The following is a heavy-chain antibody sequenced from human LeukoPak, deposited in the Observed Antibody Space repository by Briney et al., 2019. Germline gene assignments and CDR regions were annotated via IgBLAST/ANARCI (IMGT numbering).Heavy chain of an antibody. CDR3: ARGRNIWSGYYTTSTRYYYYMDV. V-gene: IGHV1-69*01. D-gene: IGHD3-3*01. J-gene: IGHJ6*03. Sequence: SVKVSCKASGGTFSSYAISWVRQAPGQGLEWMGGIIPIFGTANYAQKFQGRVTITADESTGTAYMELSSLRSEDTAVYYCARGRNIWSGYYTTSTRYYYYMDVWGKGTTVTVSS. CDR2: IIPIFGTA. CDR1: GGTFSSYA.